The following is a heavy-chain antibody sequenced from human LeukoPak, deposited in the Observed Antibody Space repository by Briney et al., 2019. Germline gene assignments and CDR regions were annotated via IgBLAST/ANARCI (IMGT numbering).Heavy chain of an antibody. CDR3: ARVRGYSYGSDDFDI. D-gene: IGHD5-18*01. V-gene: IGHV4-39*07. Sequence: PSDTLSLICTVWGRSLSNGDYYWVWIRQPTGKGLEWIGSIYYSESTYYNPSLKSRVTISVDTSKNQFSLKLSSVTAADTGVYYCARVRGYSYGSDDFDIWGKGTMVTVS. CDR2: IYYSEST. CDR1: GRSLSNGDYY. J-gene: IGHJ3*02.